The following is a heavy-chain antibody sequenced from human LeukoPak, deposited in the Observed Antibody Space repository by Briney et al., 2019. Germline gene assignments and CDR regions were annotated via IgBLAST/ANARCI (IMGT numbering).Heavy chain of an antibody. CDR2: ISSSGSTI. J-gene: IGHJ4*02. D-gene: IGHD4-17*01. CDR3: ARDRAYGDGGY. CDR1: GFTFSSYE. V-gene: IGHV3-48*03. Sequence: GGSLRLSCAASGFTFSSYEMNWVRQAPGKGLEWVSYISSSGSTIYYADSVKGRFTISRDNAKNSLYLQMNSLRAEDTAVYYCARDRAYGDGGYSGQGTLVTVSS.